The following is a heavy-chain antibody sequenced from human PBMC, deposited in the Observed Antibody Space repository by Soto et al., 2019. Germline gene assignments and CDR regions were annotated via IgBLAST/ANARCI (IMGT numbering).Heavy chain of an antibody. CDR3: ARGRKVYTSTSYVD. CDR1: GVSFSGFS. CDR2: INHSGST. Sequence: QVQLQQWGAGLLKPSETLSLTCAVYGVSFSGFSWSWIRQPPGKGLEWIGEINHSGSTNYNPSFKSRVTISEDTSKNKFSLKLSSVTAADTAVYYCARGRKVYTSTSYVDWGQGTLVTVSS. D-gene: IGHD6-13*01. J-gene: IGHJ4*02. V-gene: IGHV4-34*01.